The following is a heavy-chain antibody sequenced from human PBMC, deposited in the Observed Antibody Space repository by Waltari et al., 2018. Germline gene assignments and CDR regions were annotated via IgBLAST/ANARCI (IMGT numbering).Heavy chain of an antibody. J-gene: IGHJ4*02. D-gene: IGHD3-16*02. V-gene: IGHV4-34*01. CDR2: INHRGST. CDR3: ARGQYYDYVWGSYRPYYFDY. Sequence: QVQLQQWGAGLLKPSETLSLTCAVYGGSFSGYYWSWIRQPPGKGLEWIGEINHRGSTNDNPSLKSRVTISVDTSKNQFSLKLSSVTAADTAVYYCARGQYYDYVWGSYRPYYFDYWGQGTLVTVSS. CDR1: GGSFSGYY.